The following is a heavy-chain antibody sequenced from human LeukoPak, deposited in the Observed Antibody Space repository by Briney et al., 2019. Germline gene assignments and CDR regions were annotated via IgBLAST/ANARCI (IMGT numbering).Heavy chain of an antibody. J-gene: IGHJ4*02. CDR1: GFTFNTYG. V-gene: IGHV3-30*02. CDR3: ARSYYYDSSGTPAY. D-gene: IGHD3-22*01. Sequence: AGGSLRLSCAASGFTFNTYGMHWVRQAPGKGLEWVAFTRQDGSNYYYTDSVKGRLTISRDNSKNTVYLQMNSLRAEDPAVYYCARSYYYDSSGTPAYWGQGTLVTVSS. CDR2: TRQDGSNY.